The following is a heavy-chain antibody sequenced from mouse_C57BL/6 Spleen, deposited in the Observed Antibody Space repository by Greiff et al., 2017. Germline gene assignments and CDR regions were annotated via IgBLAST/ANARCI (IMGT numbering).Heavy chain of an antibody. Sequence: QVHVKQSGPELVKPGASVKISCKASGYSFTSYYIHWVKQRPGQGLEWIGWIYPGSGNTKYNEKFKGKATLTADTSSSTAYMQLSSLTSEDSAVYYGARGGYYYGSSEPWYFDVWGTGTTVTVSS. D-gene: IGHD1-1*01. CDR3: ARGGYYYGSSEPWYFDV. CDR2: IYPGSGNT. V-gene: IGHV1-66*01. CDR1: GYSFTSYY. J-gene: IGHJ1*03.